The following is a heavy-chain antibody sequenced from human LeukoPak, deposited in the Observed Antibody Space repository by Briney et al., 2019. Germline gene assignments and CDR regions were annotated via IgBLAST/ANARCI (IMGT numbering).Heavy chain of an antibody. V-gene: IGHV4-59*01. D-gene: IGHD3-22*01. CDR1: GGSISSYY. J-gene: IGHJ3*02. CDR3: AREVADHSSGAFDI. CDR2: IYYSGST. Sequence: PSETLSLTCTVSGGSISSYYWSWLRQPPGKGLEWIGYIYYSGSTNYNPSHKSRVTISVDTSKNQFSLKLSSVTAADTAVYYCAREVADHSSGAFDIWGQGTMVTVSS.